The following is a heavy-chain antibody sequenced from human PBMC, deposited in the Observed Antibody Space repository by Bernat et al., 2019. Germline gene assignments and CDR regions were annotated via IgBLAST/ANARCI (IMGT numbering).Heavy chain of an antibody. Sequence: EVQLVESGGGLVKPGGSLRLSCTGSGFIFSTYSMNWVRQAPGRGLEWVSSISSSATYIYYADSVKGRFTISRDNAKNSLYLQMDSLRAEDAAVYYCGRSVLNDYYYMDDWGKGTTVPVFS. CDR3: GRSVLNDYYYMDD. D-gene: IGHD3-10*02. CDR2: ISSSATYI. CDR1: GFIFSTYS. V-gene: IGHV3-21*01. J-gene: IGHJ6*03.